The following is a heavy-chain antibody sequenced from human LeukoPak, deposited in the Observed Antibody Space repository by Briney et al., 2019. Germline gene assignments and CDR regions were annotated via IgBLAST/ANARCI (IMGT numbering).Heavy chain of an antibody. CDR2: IYYSGST. J-gene: IGHJ4*02. V-gene: IGHV4-30-4*01. D-gene: IGHD3-22*01. CDR1: GGSISSGDYY. CDR3: ARDGDDSSGYFGY. Sequence: SETLSLTCTVSGGSISSGDYYWSWIRQPPGKGLEWIGYIYYSGSTYYNPSLKSRVTISVDTSKNQFSLKLSSVTAADTAVYYCARDGDDSSGYFGYWGQGTLVTVSS.